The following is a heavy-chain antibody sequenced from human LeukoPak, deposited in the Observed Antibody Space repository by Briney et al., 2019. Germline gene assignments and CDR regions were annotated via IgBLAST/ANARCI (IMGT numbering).Heavy chain of an antibody. V-gene: IGHV4-61*02. CDR2: IYTSGST. CDR1: GGSISSGSYY. D-gene: IGHD6-19*01. J-gene: IGHJ6*02. Sequence: NSSETLSLTCTVSGGSISSGSYYWSWIRQPAGKGLAWIGRIYTSGSTNYSPSLKSRVTISVDTSKNQFSLKLSSVTAADTAVYYCSRSDHYYYYGMDVWGHGTTVTVSS. CDR3: SRSDHYYYYGMDV.